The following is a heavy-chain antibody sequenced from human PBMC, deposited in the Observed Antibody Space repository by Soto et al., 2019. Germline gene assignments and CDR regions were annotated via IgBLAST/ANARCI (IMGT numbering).Heavy chain of an antibody. J-gene: IGHJ4*02. V-gene: IGHV1-2*04. CDR3: ARKELGRWLHYDY. CDR1: GYSFTCCY. CDR2: INPNSGCT. Sequence: ASVDVSWKASGYSFTCCYRQWVRQAPGQGLEWMGWINPNSGCTNYAQKFQGWVTMTRDTSISTAYMELSRLRSDDTAVYYCARKELGRWLHYDYWGQGTLVTVSS. D-gene: IGHD5-12*01.